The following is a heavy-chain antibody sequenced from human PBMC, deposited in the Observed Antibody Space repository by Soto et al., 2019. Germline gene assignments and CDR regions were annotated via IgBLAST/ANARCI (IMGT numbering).Heavy chain of an antibody. Sequence: VQLLESGGGLVHPGGSLRLSCAASGFTFSNYAMSWVRQAPGKGLEWVSAIDGSGDNTHYADSVKGRFTFSRDNSKNTLYLQMNSLRAEDTAVYYCAKQVTGWYNDAFDIWGQGTMVTVSS. CDR3: AKQVTGWYNDAFDI. CDR2: IDGSGDNT. J-gene: IGHJ3*02. CDR1: GFTFSNYA. V-gene: IGHV3-23*01. D-gene: IGHD6-19*01.